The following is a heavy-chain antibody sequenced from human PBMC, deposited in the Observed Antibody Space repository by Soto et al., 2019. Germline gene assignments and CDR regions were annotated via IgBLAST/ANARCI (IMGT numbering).Heavy chain of an antibody. CDR2: IYYSGST. CDR3: ARDSAYGDYGMDV. CDR1: GGSVSSDNYF. V-gene: IGHV4-61*01. Sequence: QVQLQESGPGLVKPSETLSLICTVSGGSVSSDNYFWGWIRQPPGKGLEWIGYIYYSGSTDYSPSLKRRVTISVDTSKNQSSLRLSSVTAADTAVYYCARDSAYGDYGMDVWGQGTTVTVSS. D-gene: IGHD4-17*01. J-gene: IGHJ6*02.